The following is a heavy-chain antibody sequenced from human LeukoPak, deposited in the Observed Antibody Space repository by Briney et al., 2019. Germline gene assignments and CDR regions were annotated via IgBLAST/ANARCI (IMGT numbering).Heavy chain of an antibody. Sequence: SETLSLTCAVSGGSFSGYYWTWIRQPPGKGLEWIGEINHSGSANYNPSLKSRVTISLDTSKNQFSLKLSSVTAADTAVYYCARSGRGSPNDIVVVVAATPGWFDPWGQGTLVTVSS. D-gene: IGHD2-15*01. J-gene: IGHJ5*02. CDR1: GGSFSGYY. V-gene: IGHV4-34*01. CDR3: ARSGRGSPNDIVVVVAATPGWFDP. CDR2: INHSGSA.